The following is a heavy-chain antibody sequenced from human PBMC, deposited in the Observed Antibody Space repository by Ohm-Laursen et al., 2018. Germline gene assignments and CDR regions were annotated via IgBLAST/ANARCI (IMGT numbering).Heavy chain of an antibody. CDR2: ISYDGSNK. CDR1: GFTFSTSY. J-gene: IGHJ5*02. D-gene: IGHD6-6*01. V-gene: IGHV3-30*18. Sequence: SLRLSCTASGFTFSTSYMHWVRQAPGKGLEWVAVISYDGSNKYYADSVKGRFTISRDNSKNTLYLQMNSLRAEDTAVYYCAKAGVPPWWFDPWGQGTLVTVSS. CDR3: AKAGVPPWWFDP.